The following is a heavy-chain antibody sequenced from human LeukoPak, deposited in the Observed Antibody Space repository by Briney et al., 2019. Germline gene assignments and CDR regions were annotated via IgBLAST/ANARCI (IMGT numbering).Heavy chain of an antibody. Sequence: GGSLRLSCAASGFTFSGYWMTWVRQAPGKGLEWVANIKQDGSEKYYVDSVKGRLTISRDNAKNSLYLQTNSLRAEDTAVYYCARDLRAFFDYWGQGTLVTVSS. D-gene: IGHD5/OR15-5a*01. J-gene: IGHJ4*02. CDR3: ARDLRAFFDY. CDR1: GFTFSGYW. CDR2: IKQDGSEK. V-gene: IGHV3-7*01.